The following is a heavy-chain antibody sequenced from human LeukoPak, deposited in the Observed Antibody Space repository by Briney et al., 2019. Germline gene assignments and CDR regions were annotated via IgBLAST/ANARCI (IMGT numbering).Heavy chain of an antibody. V-gene: IGHV3-30*18. D-gene: IGHD5-18*01. Sequence: GGSLRLSCAASGFTFSSYGMHWVRQAPGKGLEWVAVISYDGSNKYYADSVKGRFTISRDNSKNTLYLQMNSLRAEDTAVYYCAKVGNVDTAMVMDYYYYYMDVRGKGTTVTVSS. CDR2: ISYDGSNK. CDR3: AKVGNVDTAMVMDYYYYYMDV. CDR1: GFTFSSYG. J-gene: IGHJ6*03.